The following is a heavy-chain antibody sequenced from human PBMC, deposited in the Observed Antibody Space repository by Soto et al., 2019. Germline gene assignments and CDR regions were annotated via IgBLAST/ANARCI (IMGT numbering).Heavy chain of an antibody. CDR2: INAGNGNT. CDR3: ARSIVVVTALDY. V-gene: IGHV1-3*05. Sequence: QVQLVQSGAEEKKPGASVKVSCKASGYTFTSYAMHWVRQAPGQRLEWMGWINAGNGNTKYSQKFQVRVTITRDTSASTADMELSSLRSEDTAVYYCARSIVVVTALDYWGQGTLLTVSS. J-gene: IGHJ4*02. D-gene: IGHD2-21*02. CDR1: GYTFTSYA.